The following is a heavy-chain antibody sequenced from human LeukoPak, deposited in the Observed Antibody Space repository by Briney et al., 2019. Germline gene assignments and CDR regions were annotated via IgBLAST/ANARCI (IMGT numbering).Heavy chain of an antibody. CDR3: ARARTEEDYCYYMDV. Sequence: PSETLSLTCAVSGGSISSSNWWSWVRQPPGKGLEWIGEIYHSGSTNYNPSLKSRVTISVDKSKNQFSLKLSSVTAADTAVYYCARARTEEDYCYYMDVWGKGTTVTVSS. CDR1: GGSISSSNW. D-gene: IGHD6-6*01. V-gene: IGHV4-4*02. CDR2: IYHSGST. J-gene: IGHJ6*03.